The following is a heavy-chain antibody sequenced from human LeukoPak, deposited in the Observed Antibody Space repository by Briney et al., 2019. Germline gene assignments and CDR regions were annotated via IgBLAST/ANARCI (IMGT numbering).Heavy chain of an antibody. D-gene: IGHD2/OR15-2a*01. J-gene: IGHJ6*03. CDR2: ISSSSSTI. V-gene: IGHV3-48*01. Sequence: GGSLRLSCAASGFTFSSYNMNWVRQAPGKGLEWVSYISSSSSTIYDADSVKGRFTISRDNAKNSLYLQMNSLRAEDTAVYFCARRANNYYYYMDVWGKGTTVTVSS. CDR1: GFTFSSYN. CDR3: ARRANNYYYYMDV.